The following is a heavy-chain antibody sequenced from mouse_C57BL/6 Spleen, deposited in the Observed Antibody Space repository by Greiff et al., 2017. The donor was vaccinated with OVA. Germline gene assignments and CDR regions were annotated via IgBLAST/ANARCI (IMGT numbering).Heavy chain of an antibody. J-gene: IGHJ2*01. CDR2: INPYNGGT. Sequence: VQLQQPGPVLVKPGASVKMSCKASGYTFTDYYMNWVKQSHGKSLEWIGVINPYNGGTSYNQKFKGKATLTVDKSSSTAYMELNSLTSEDSAVYYCAPNYYGSSYFDYWGQGTTLTVSS. CDR1: GYTFTDYY. V-gene: IGHV1-19*01. D-gene: IGHD1-1*01. CDR3: APNYYGSSYFDY.